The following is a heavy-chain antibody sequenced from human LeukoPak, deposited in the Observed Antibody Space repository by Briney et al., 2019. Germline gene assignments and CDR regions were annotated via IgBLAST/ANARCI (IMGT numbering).Heavy chain of an antibody. CDR2: FDPEDGET. V-gene: IGHV1-24*01. D-gene: IGHD6-6*01. CDR3: ATGIAAVYGMDV. Sequence: ASVKVSCKVSEYTLTELSMHWVRQAPGKGLEWMGGFDPEDGETIYAQKFQGRVTMTGDTSTDTAYMELSSLRSEDTAVYYCATGIAAVYGMDVWGQGTTVTVSS. CDR1: EYTLTELS. J-gene: IGHJ6*02.